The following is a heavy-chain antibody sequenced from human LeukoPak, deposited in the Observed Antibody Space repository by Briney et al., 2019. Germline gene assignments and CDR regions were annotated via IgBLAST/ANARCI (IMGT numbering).Heavy chain of an antibody. Sequence: GRSLRLSCAASGFTFSSYGMHWVRQAPGKGLEWVAVISYDGSNEYYADSVKGRFTISRDNSKNTLYLQMNSLRAEDTAVYYCANSHMFDYWGQGTLVTVSS. D-gene: IGHD2-21*01. V-gene: IGHV3-30*18. CDR2: ISYDGSNE. J-gene: IGHJ4*02. CDR3: ANSHMFDY. CDR1: GFTFSSYG.